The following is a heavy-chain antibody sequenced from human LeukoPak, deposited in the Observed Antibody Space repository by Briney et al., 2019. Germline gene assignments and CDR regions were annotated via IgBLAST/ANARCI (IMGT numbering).Heavy chain of an antibody. CDR2: IYYSGST. CDR1: GGSISSGGYY. CDR3: ARDSRGYSYVGPDY. Sequence: SETLSLTCTVSGGSISSGGYYWSWIRQHPGKGLEWIGYIYYSGSTYYNPSLKSRVTISVDTSKNQFSLKLSSVTAADTAVYYCARDSRGYSYVGPDYWGQGTLVTVSS. V-gene: IGHV4-31*03. D-gene: IGHD5-18*01. J-gene: IGHJ4*02.